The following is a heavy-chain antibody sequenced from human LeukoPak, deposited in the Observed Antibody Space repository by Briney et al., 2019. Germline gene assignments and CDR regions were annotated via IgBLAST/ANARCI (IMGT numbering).Heavy chain of an antibody. D-gene: IGHD6-19*01. V-gene: IGHV4-59*01. CDR1: GGSISSYY. J-gene: IGHJ2*01. CDR2: IYYSGST. Sequence: KPSETLSLTCTVSGGSISSYYWSWIRQPPAKGLELIGYIYYSGSTNYSPSLKSRLTISVDTSKTQFSLKLSSVTAADTAVYYCAKDHKEYSSGWSTNWYFDLWGRGTLVTVSS. CDR3: AKDHKEYSSGWSTNWYFDL.